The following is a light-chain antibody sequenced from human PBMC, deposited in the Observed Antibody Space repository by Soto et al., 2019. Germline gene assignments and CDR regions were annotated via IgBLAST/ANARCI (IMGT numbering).Light chain of an antibody. J-gene: IGKJ3*01. Sequence: ALRMTQSPSSLSASTGDRVTITCRASQGISSYLAWYQQKPGKAPKLLIYAASTLQSGVPSRFSGSGSGTDFTLTISCLQSEDFATYHCQQYYSYPVGFGPGTKVDIK. CDR1: QGISSY. V-gene: IGKV1-8*01. CDR2: AAS. CDR3: QQYYSYPVG.